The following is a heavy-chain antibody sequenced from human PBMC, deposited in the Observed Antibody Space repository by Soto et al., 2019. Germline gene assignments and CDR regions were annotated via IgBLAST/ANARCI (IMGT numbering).Heavy chain of an antibody. CDR3: ARDKSGSLDY. CDR2: INQDGSTN. V-gene: IGHV3-7*01. CDR1: GFTFSTYW. Sequence: EVQLVESGGGLVQPGGSLRLSCAASGFTFSTYWMSWARQAPGKGLEWVAHINQDGSTNYHVDSVKGRFTISRDNARNSLYLQMNSLRAEDTAVYYCARDKSGSLDYRAPGTLVTVSS. J-gene: IGHJ4*02. D-gene: IGHD3-10*01.